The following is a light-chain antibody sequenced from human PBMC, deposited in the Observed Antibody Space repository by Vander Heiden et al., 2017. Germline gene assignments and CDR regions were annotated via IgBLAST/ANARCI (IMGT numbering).Light chain of an antibody. Sequence: EIVMTQSPATLSVSPGERATLSCRSSQGISSNLAWYQQKPGQSPRLLIHDASTRATGVPARFSGSGFGTEFTLTISGLQSEDFAVYYCQQYHKWPPRTFGQGTKVEIK. CDR1: QGISSN. J-gene: IGKJ1*01. CDR2: DAS. V-gene: IGKV3-15*01. CDR3: QQYHKWPPRT.